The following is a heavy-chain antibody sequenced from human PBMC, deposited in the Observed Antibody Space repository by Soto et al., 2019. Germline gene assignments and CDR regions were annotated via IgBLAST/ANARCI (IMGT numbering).Heavy chain of an antibody. CDR1: GYTFNNYE. V-gene: IGHV1-8*01. Sequence: ASVKVSCKASGYTFNNYEIHWVRQATGQGLEWMGWMNPYSGNTGYAQKFQGRVSFTRDTSIGTAYMELSSLKSEDTAVYYCARRKEGSGPHYFDYLGQGSLVTVSS. CDR3: ARRKEGSGPHYFDY. CDR2: MNPYSGNT. J-gene: IGHJ4*02.